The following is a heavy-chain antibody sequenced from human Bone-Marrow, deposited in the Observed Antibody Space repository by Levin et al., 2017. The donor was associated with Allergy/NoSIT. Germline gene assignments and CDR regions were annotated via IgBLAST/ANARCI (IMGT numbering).Heavy chain of an antibody. CDR3: AKDYDARKSGAGTGNNWFDP. CDR1: GYPFINYY. J-gene: IGHJ5*02. V-gene: IGHV1-2*02. CDR2: INPKNGDT. D-gene: IGHD6-19*01. Sequence: GESLKISCKASGYPFINYYMHWLRQAPGQGLEWMGWINPKNGDTKYTKKFEGRVTMTRDTSITTAFMELTMLTSDDAAIYFCAKDYDARKSGAGTGNNWFDPWGQGTLVTVSS.